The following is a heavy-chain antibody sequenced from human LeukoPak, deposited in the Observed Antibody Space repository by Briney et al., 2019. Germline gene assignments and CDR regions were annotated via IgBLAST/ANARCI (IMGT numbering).Heavy chain of an antibody. J-gene: IGHJ4*02. D-gene: IGHD3-22*01. Sequence: SGRSLRLSCAASGFTFSSYGMHWVRQAPGKGLEWVADIWFDGKNEHFADSVKGRFTISRDNSKNTMYLQINSLRAEDTAVYYCAKRPGGGSYYYDDSGYSFDYWGQGTLVTVSS. CDR2: IWFDGKNE. CDR1: GFTFSSYG. V-gene: IGHV3-33*06. CDR3: AKRPGGGSYYYDDSGYSFDY.